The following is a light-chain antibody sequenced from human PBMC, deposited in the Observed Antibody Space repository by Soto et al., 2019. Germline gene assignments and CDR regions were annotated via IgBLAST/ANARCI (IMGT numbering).Light chain of an antibody. J-gene: IGKJ2*01. Sequence: DIQMTQSPSTLSASVGDRFAITCRASQSVSGWLAWYQQKPGKVPKLLIYQASTLEDGVPSRFSGSGSGTEFTLTISSLQPDDSATYYCQHYNSYSYTFGPGTNLEI. CDR3: QHYNSYSYT. V-gene: IGKV1-5*03. CDR2: QAS. CDR1: QSVSGW.